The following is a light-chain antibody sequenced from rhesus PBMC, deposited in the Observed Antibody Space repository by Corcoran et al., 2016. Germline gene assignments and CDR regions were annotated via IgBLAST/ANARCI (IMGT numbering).Light chain of an antibody. J-gene: IGKJ1*01. CDR1: QSISSS. Sequence: DIQMTQSPSSLSASVGDTVTITCRASQSISSSFDWYQQKPGKAPNLLTYKATSLQSGVPSRFSGSGAGTDFTLTISSLQPEDFATYYCLQYNSSPWTFGQGTKVEIK. V-gene: IGKV1-22*01. CDR2: KAT. CDR3: LQYNSSPWT.